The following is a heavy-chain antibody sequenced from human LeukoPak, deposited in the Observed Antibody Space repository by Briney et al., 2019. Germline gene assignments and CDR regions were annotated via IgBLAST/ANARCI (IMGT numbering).Heavy chain of an antibody. V-gene: IGHV3-15*01. CDR3: TTLTTIRRAHADY. Sequence: GRSLRLSCVPSGFTLTIASMNWVRQAPAKGLEWCGRIKITADGGTKDYAAPVKGRSSISRDDSKSTLYLQINSLKTDTTAVYYCTTLTTIRRAHADYWGQGTLVTVSS. CDR1: GFTLTIAS. D-gene: IGHD5-12*01. J-gene: IGHJ4*02. CDR2: IKITADGGTK.